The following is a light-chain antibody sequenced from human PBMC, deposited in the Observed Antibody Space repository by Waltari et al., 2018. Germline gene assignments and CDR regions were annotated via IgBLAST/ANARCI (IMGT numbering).Light chain of an antibody. CDR1: SRDIGGYKY. Sequence: QSALTQPASVSGSPGQSVTISCTGTSRDIGGYKYVSWYQQRPGKAPKLMLYEVSHRPSGVSTRFSGPKAGNTASLTISGLQPEDEADYYCTSYRINTTYIFGTGTKVTVV. J-gene: IGLJ1*01. CDR3: TSYRINTTYI. V-gene: IGLV2-14*03. CDR2: EVS.